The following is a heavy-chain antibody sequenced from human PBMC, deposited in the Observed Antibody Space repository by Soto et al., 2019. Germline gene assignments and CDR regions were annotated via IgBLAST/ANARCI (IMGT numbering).Heavy chain of an antibody. J-gene: IGHJ4*02. V-gene: IGHV3-64*01. D-gene: IGHD3-22*01. CDR1: GFTFSSYA. CDR2: ISSYGGST. CDR3: ARDPDSSGYYYFDY. Sequence: EVQLVASGGGLVQPGGSLSLSCAASGFTFSSYAMHWVRQAPGKGLEYVSAISSYGGSTYYANSVKGRFTISRDNSKYTLYLQMGSLRAEDMAVYYCARDPDSSGYYYFDYWGQGTLGTVAA.